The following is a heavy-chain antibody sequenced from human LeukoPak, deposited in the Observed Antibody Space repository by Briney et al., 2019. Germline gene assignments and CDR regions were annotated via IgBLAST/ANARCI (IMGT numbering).Heavy chain of an antibody. Sequence: PGGSLRLFCAASGFTFSTYWMHWVRQAPGKGLVWVSRIVTDGSTTNYADSVKGRFTISRDNAKNTLYLQMNSLRADDTAVYYCARAASAWSIDYWGQRSLVTVSS. D-gene: IGHD3-16*01. CDR3: ARAASAWSIDY. CDR1: GFTFSTYW. CDR2: IVTDGSTT. J-gene: IGHJ4*02. V-gene: IGHV3-74*01.